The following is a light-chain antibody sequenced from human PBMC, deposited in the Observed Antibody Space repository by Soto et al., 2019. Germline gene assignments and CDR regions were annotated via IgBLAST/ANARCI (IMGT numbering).Light chain of an antibody. J-gene: IGKJ1*01. CDR1: QTISSSF. V-gene: IGKV3-20*01. CDR3: HHYDWSLTWT. CDR2: GAS. Sequence: EIVLTQSPGTLSLSPGERATLSCRASQTISSSFLAWYQQKRGQAPRLLIYGASTKATGVPDRFSGSGSGTDVTLTISGLEPEDFAVYYCHHYDWSLTWTFGQRTKVAI.